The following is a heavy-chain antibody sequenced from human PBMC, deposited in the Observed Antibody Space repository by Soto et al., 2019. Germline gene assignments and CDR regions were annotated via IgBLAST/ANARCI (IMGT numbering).Heavy chain of an antibody. D-gene: IGHD6-13*01. CDR2: TRSKANSYAT. CDR1: GFTFTSSA. CDR3: TRYSSSWPGDYYYYGMDV. Sequence: GASVKVSCKASGFTFTSSAMHWVRQASGKGLEWVGRTRSKANSYATAYAASVKGRFTISRDDSKNTAYLQMNSLKTEDTAVYYCTRYSSSWPGDYYYYGMDVWGQGTTVTVSS. J-gene: IGHJ6*02. V-gene: IGHV3-73*01.